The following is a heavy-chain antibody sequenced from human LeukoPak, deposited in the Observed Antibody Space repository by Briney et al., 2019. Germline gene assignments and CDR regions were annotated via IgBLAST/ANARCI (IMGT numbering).Heavy chain of an antibody. CDR1: GASLSSYF. Sequence: PSETLSLTCNVSGASLSSYFWSWIRQPPGKGLEWIGYIYDSGSTNYNPSLKSRVTMSVDTSKNQFSLKLSSVTAADTAVYYCAREVYGSGSYGDFDYWGQGTLVTVSS. D-gene: IGHD3-10*01. CDR2: IYDSGST. J-gene: IGHJ4*02. CDR3: AREVYGSGSYGDFDY. V-gene: IGHV4-59*12.